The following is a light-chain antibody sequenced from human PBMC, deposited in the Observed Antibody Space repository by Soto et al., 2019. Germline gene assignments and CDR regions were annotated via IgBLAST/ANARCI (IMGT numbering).Light chain of an antibody. V-gene: IGKV1-39*01. Sequence: DIQMTQSPSSLSASVGDRVTITCRASQSISSYLNWYQQKPGKAPNLLIYAASTLQSGVPSRFSGSGSGTDFTLTISSLQPEDFATYYCQQLNIYPLTFGPGTKVD. CDR3: QQLNIYPLT. CDR2: AAS. CDR1: QSISSY. J-gene: IGKJ3*01.